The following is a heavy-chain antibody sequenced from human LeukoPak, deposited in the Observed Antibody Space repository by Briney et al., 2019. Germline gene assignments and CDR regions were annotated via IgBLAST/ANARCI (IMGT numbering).Heavy chain of an antibody. V-gene: IGHV4-4*07. J-gene: IGHJ4*02. D-gene: IGHD6-13*01. CDR2: IYTSGNT. CDR1: GGSISSYY. Sequence: SETLSLTCTVSGGSISSYYWSCVRQPAGKGLEWIGRIYTSGNTNYNPSLKGRVTMSVDTSKNQSSLNLSSVTAADTAVYYCARGRGSSWYYFDYWGQGTLVTVSS. CDR3: ARGRGSSWYYFDY.